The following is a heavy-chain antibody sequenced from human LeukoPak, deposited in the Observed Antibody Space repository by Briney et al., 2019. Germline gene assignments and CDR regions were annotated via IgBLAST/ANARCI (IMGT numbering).Heavy chain of an antibody. CDR2: IYYSGST. CDR1: GGSISSSNW. CDR3: AREGGPYRPLDY. Sequence: SGTLSLTCAVSGGSISSSNWWNWVRQPPGKGLEWIGEIYYSGSTKYNPSLMSRITISVDKSKNQISLKLSSVTAADTAVYYCAREGGPYRPLDYSGQGTLVTVSS. V-gene: IGHV4-4*02. J-gene: IGHJ4*02.